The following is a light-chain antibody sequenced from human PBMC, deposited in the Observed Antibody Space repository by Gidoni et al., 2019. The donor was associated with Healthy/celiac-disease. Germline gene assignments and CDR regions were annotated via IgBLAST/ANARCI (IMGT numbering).Light chain of an antibody. CDR1: QSLLHSNGYNY. CDR2: LGS. Sequence: DIVMTQSPLSLPVTPGEPASISCRSSQSLLHSNGYNYLYWYLQKPGQSPPLLFYLGSNRASGVPDRCSGSGSGTDFTLKISRVEAEDVGFYYCMQALQTPFTFGPGTKVDIK. CDR3: MQALQTPFT. V-gene: IGKV2-28*01. J-gene: IGKJ3*01.